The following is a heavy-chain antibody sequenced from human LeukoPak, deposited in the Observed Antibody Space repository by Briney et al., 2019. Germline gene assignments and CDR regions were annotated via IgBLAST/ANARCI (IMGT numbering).Heavy chain of an antibody. CDR1: GFIFNSYG. CDR2: RWYDGSNK. CDR3: VRDWSWGFDY. J-gene: IGHJ4*02. D-gene: IGHD3-16*01. Sequence: GGSLRLSCAASGFIFNSYGMHWVRQAPGKGLEWVAFRWYDGSNKYYADSVKGRFTISRDDSKNTVYLQMNSLRVEDTAVYYCVRDWSWGFDYWGQGTLVTVSS. V-gene: IGHV3-30*02.